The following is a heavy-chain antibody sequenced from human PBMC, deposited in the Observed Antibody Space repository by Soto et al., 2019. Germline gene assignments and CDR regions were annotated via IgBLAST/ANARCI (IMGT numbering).Heavy chain of an antibody. CDR1: GGTFSSYA. D-gene: IGHD6-19*01. CDR3: ARDPYSSGWYGYYYGMDV. J-gene: IGHJ6*02. V-gene: IGHV1-69*13. CDR2: IIPIFGTA. Sequence: SVKVSCKASGGTFSSYAISWVRQAPGQGLEWMGGIIPIFGTANHAQKFQGRVTITVDESTSTAYMELSSLRSEDTAVYYCARDPYSSGWYGYYYGMDVWGQGTTVTVSS.